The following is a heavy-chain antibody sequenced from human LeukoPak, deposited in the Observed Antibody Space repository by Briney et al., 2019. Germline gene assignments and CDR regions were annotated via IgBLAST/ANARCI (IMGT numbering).Heavy chain of an antibody. CDR3: ATCSSATCRYYYYYMDV. CDR1: GFSFSTYS. D-gene: IGHD2-2*01. V-gene: IGHV3-21*06. CDR2: ISTLSSYI. J-gene: IGHJ6*03. Sequence: GGSLRLSCADSGFSFSTYSMNWVRQAPGKGLEWVSSISTLSSYIYYADSVKGRFTISRDNAKNTLYLQMNSLRAEDMAVYYCATCSSATCRYYYYYMDVWGKGTTVTVSS.